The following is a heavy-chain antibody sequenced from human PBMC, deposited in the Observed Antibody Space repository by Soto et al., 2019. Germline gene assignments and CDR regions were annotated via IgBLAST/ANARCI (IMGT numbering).Heavy chain of an antibody. CDR2: ISSSSSYI. Sequence: EVQLVESGGGLVKPGGSLRLSCAASGFTFSSYSMNWVRQAPGKGLEWVSSISSSSSYIYYADSVKGRFTISRDNAKNSLYLQMNSLRAEDTAVYYCARYPDRFFEWLLYRYEAYYYYYGMDVWGQGTTVTVSS. D-gene: IGHD3-3*01. CDR3: ARYPDRFFEWLLYRYEAYYYYYGMDV. V-gene: IGHV3-21*01. J-gene: IGHJ6*02. CDR1: GFTFSSYS.